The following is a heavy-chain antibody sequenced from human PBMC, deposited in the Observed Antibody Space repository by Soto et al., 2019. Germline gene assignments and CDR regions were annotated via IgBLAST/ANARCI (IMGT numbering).Heavy chain of an antibody. CDR2: TYYRSKWYN. CDR1: GDSVSSNSAA. Sequence: PSQTLSLTCAISGDSVSSNSAAWNWIRQSPSRGLEWLGRTYYRSKWYNDYAVSVKSRITIDPDTSKNQFSLQLNSVTPEDTAVYYCAREDAYLEGYCSGGSCYSGFDYWGQGTLVTVSS. J-gene: IGHJ4*02. D-gene: IGHD2-15*01. V-gene: IGHV6-1*01. CDR3: AREDAYLEGYCSGGSCYSGFDY.